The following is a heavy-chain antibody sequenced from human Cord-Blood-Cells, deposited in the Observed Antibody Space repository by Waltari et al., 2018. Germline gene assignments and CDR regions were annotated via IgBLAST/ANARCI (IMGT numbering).Heavy chain of an antibody. D-gene: IGHD2-15*01. CDR3: ARWGLTQGYCSGGSCYSGYGMDV. CDR2: IYHSGST. J-gene: IGHJ6*02. V-gene: IGHV4-4*02. Sequence: QVQLQESGPGLVQPSGPLSLTCAVSGGSISSSNWWSWVRQPPGQGLEWIGEIYHSGSTNYNPSLKSRVTISVDKSKNQFSLKLSSVTAADTAVYYCARWGLTQGYCSGGSCYSGYGMDVWGQGTTVTVSS. CDR1: GGSISSSNW.